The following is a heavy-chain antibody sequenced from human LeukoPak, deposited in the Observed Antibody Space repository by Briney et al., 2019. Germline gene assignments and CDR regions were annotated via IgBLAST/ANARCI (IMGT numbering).Heavy chain of an antibody. CDR3: ARGYYGDYA. D-gene: IGHD4-17*01. CDR2: ISYDGSNK. Sequence: GGSLRLSCAASGFTFSSYAMHWVRQAPGKGLEWVAVISYDGSNKYYADSVKGRFTISRDNSKNTLYLQMNSLRAEDTAVYYYARGYYGDYAWGQGTLVTVSS. CDR1: GFTFSSYA. V-gene: IGHV3-30-3*01. J-gene: IGHJ5*02.